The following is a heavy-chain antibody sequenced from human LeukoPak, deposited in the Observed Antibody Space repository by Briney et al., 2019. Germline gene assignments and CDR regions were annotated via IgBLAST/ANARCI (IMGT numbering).Heavy chain of an antibody. CDR1: GYTFTGYY. V-gene: IGHV1-2*02. J-gene: IGHJ4*02. CDR3: AREGDYDSSGYSIDY. D-gene: IGHD3-22*01. Sequence: ASVKVSCKASGYTFTGYYMHWVRQAPGQGLEWMGWINPNSGGTNYAQKFQGRVTMTRDTSISTAYMELRSLRSDDTAVYYCAREGDYDSSGYSIDYWGQGTLVTVSS. CDR2: INPNSGGT.